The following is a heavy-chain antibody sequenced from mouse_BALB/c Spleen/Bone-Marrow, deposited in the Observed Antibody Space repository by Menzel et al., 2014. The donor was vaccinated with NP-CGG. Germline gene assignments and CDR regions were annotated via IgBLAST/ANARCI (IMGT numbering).Heavy chain of an antibody. J-gene: IGHJ3*01. CDR2: ILPGSGTT. Sequence: VKLQGSGAELMKPGASVKISCKATGYTFSTYWIEWVKQRPGHGLEWIGEILPGSGTTNYNEKFKGKATFTADTSSNTAYMQLSSLTSEDSAVYYCARLITTGGFAYWGQGTLVTVSA. CDR3: ARLITTGGFAY. V-gene: IGHV1-9*01. D-gene: IGHD2-4*01. CDR1: GYTFSTYW.